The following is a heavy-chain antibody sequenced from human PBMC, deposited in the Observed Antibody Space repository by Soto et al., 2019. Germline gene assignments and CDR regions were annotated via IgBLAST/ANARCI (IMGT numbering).Heavy chain of an antibody. CDR3: ARNPYYSDTSGYYY. CDR1: GFTFSSYS. V-gene: IGHV3-21*01. Sequence: EVQLVESGGGLVKPGGSLRLSCAASGFTFSSYSMNWVRQAPGKGLEWVSSISSSSSFIYYADSLKGRFTLSIDNAKNSLYLQMNSLRAEDTAVYYCARNPYYSDTSGYYYWGQGTLVTVSS. D-gene: IGHD3-22*01. CDR2: ISSSSSFI. J-gene: IGHJ4*02.